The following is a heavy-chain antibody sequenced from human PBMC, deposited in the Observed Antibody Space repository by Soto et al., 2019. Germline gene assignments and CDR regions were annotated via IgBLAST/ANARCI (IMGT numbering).Heavy chain of an antibody. CDR1: GGSISDYY. V-gene: IGHV4-59*01. CDR3: ARDQNGSPHFDY. CDR2: IYKNGST. J-gene: IGHJ4*02. D-gene: IGHD1-26*01. Sequence: QVQLQESGPGLVKPSETLSLTCSVSGGSISDYYWSWIRQPPGRGLEWIGYIYKNGSTNYNPSLRSRVTISVDTSKNLFSRKLSSVTAADTAVYYCARDQNGSPHFDYWGQGTLVTVSS.